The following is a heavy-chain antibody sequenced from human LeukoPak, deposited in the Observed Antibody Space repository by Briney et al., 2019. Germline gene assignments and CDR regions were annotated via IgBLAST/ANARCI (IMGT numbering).Heavy chain of an antibody. CDR1: GFTFGDYA. CDR3: TSGYDSSGYFDY. J-gene: IGHJ4*02. V-gene: IGHV3-49*03. Sequence: PGRSLRLSCTASGFTFGDYAMSWFRQAPGKGLEWVGFIRSKAYGGTTEYAASVKGRFTIPRDDSKSIAYLQMNSLRTEDTAVYYCTSGYDSSGYFDYWGQGTLVTVSS. D-gene: IGHD3-22*01. CDR2: IRSKAYGGTT.